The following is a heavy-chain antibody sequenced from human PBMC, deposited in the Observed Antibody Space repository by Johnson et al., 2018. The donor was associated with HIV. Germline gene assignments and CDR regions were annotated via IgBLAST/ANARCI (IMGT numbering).Heavy chain of an antibody. Sequence: VQLVESGGGVVQPGGSLRLSCAASGFTFSNAWMSWVRQAPGKGLEWVGRITSNTDGGTTDYAAPVKGRFTISRDDSKNTVYLQMNSLKTEDTAVYYCAKEEGIAAAGGAFDIWGQGTMVTVSS. CDR2: ITSNTDGGTT. J-gene: IGHJ3*02. D-gene: IGHD6-13*01. V-gene: IGHV3-15*01. CDR1: GFTFSNAW. CDR3: AKEEGIAAAGGAFDI.